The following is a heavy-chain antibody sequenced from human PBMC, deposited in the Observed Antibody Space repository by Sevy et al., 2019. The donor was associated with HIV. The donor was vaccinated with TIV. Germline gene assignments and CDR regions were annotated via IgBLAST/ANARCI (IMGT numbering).Heavy chain of an antibody. CDR3: AGGQAIIWKSYRLDY. CDR1: GYTFTSYG. J-gene: IGHJ4*02. Sequence: ASVKVSCKASGYTFTSYGITWVRQAPGQGLEWMGWISAYNGNTNYAQNLQGRVTMTTDTSTSTNYMELRSLRSDDTAVYYCAGGQAIIWKSYRLDYWGQGTQVTVSS. CDR2: ISAYNGNT. D-gene: IGHD3-16*02. V-gene: IGHV1-18*01.